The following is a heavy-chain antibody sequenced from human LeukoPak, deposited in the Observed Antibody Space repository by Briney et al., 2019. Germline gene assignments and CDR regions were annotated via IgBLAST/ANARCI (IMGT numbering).Heavy chain of an antibody. D-gene: IGHD2-2*01. V-gene: IGHV4-39*07. CDR2: IYYSGNT. CDR3: ARGRYCSSTSCYSHWFDP. CDR1: GGSISSSNYY. Sequence: SETLSLTCTVSGGSISSSNYYWGWNRQPPGKGLEWIGSIYYSGNTYYNPSLKSRVTISVDTSENQFSLKLSSVTAADTAVYYCARGRYCSSTSCYSHWFDPWGQGTLVTVSS. J-gene: IGHJ5*02.